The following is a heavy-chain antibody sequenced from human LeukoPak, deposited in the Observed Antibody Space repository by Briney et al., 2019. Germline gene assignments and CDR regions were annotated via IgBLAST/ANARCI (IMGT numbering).Heavy chain of an antibody. CDR1: GFTFSDYY. D-gene: IGHD1-7*01. CDR2: IYYSGST. CDR3: ARLPELLNDPFDY. J-gene: IGHJ4*02. Sequence: LRLSCAASGFTFSDYYMSWIRQPPGKGLEWIGSIYYSGSTYYNPSLKSRVTISVDTSKNQFSLKLTSVTAADTAVYYCARLPELLNDPFDYWGQGTLVTVSS. V-gene: IGHV4-39*01.